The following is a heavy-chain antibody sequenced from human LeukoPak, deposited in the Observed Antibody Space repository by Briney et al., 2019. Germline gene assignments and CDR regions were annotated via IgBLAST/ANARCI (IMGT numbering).Heavy chain of an antibody. CDR2: IIPIFGTA. CDR1: GGTFSSYA. CDR3: ARDRWGYSYDYYYYGMDV. D-gene: IGHD5-18*01. J-gene: IGHJ6*02. V-gene: IGHV1-69*13. Sequence: GASVNVSCKASGGTFSSYAISWVRQAPGQGLEWMGGIIPIFGTANYAQKFQGRVTITADESTSTAYMELSSLRSEDTAVYYCARDRWGYSYDYYYYGMDVWGQGTTVTVSS.